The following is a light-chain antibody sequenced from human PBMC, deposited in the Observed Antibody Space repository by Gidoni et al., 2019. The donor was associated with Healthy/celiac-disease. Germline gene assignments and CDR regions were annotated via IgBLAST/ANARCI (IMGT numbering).Light chain of an antibody. Sequence: SYALTQPPPVSVSPGQTASLTCSGDKLGDKYACWYHQKPGQSPVLVIYQDSKRPSGIPERFSGSNSGNTDTLTISGTQAMDEADYYCQAWDSSTLCGGGTKLTVL. CDR2: QDS. V-gene: IGLV3-1*01. J-gene: IGLJ2*01. CDR1: KLGDKY. CDR3: QAWDSSTL.